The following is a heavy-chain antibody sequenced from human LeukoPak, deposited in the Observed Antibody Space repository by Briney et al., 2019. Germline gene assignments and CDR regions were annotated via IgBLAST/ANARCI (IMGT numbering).Heavy chain of an antibody. CDR2: MDPNSGDT. V-gene: IGHV1-2*02. CDR3: ATRGGLTPNTLAM. Sequence: GASVKVSCKGSGYNFSVYYMHWVRHAPGQGLEWMGWMDPNSGDTIYAPKFQGRVSMTRDTSITTAYMELSSLTFDDSAMYYCATRGGLTPNTLAMWGHGTMVTVSS. J-gene: IGHJ3*01. D-gene: IGHD2-15*01. CDR1: GYNFSVYY.